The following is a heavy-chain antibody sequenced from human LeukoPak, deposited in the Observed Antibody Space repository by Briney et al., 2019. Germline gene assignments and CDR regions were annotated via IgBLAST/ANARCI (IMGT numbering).Heavy chain of an antibody. D-gene: IGHD2-2*01. CDR2: INHSGST. Sequence: SETLSLTCAVYGGSFSGYYWSWIRQPPGKGLEWIGEINHSGSTNYNPSLKSRVTISVDTSKNQFSLKLSSVTAADTAVYYCARDRIVVVPAGPRNYGMDVWGKGTTVTVSS. CDR1: GGSFSGYY. CDR3: ARDRIVVVPAGPRNYGMDV. J-gene: IGHJ6*04. V-gene: IGHV4-34*01.